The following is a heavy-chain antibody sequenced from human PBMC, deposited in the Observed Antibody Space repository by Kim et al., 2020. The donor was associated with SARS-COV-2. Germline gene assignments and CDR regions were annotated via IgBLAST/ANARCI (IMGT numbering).Heavy chain of an antibody. CDR2: MKNKINNYAT. J-gene: IGHJ6*02. CDR3: IRRSDCVVV. D-gene: IGHD2-21*02. CDR1: GFTFSGSA. V-gene: IGHV3-73*01. Sequence: GGSLRLSCAASGFTFSGSAIHWVRQASGKGLEWVGRMKNKINNYATAYAASVRGRFTISRDDSENTAYLQMSSLKTDDTAMDYCIRRSDCVVVWGQGTTVTVSS.